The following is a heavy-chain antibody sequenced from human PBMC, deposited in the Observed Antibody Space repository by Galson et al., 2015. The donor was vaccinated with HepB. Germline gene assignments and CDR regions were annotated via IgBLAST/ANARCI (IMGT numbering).Heavy chain of an antibody. CDR3: ARLYSSSWYGHYFDY. CDR1: GYTFTSYY. V-gene: IGHV1-46*01. CDR2: IDPSDDST. Sequence: SVKVSCKASGYTFTSYYIHWVRQAPGQGLEWMGIIDPSDDSTSYAQEFQGRVTMTRDTSTSTVYMELSSLISEDTAVYYCARLYSSSWYGHYFDYWGQGTLVTVSS. J-gene: IGHJ4*02. D-gene: IGHD6-13*01.